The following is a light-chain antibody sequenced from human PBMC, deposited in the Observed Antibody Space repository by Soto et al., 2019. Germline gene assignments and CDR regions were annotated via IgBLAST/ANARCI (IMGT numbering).Light chain of an antibody. Sequence: SYDLTQTSSVSVAPGQTAKITCGGNNIGSKSVHWYQQKAGQAPVLVVHDDSDRPSGIPERFSGSNSANTATLTISRVEDGDEADYYCQVWESSGDQVVFAGGTKVTVL. CDR2: DDS. CDR1: NIGSKS. CDR3: QVWESSGDQVV. J-gene: IGLJ2*01. V-gene: IGLV3-21*02.